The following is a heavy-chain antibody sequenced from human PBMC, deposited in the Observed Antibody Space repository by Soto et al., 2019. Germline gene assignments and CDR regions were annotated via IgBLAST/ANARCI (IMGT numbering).Heavy chain of an antibody. D-gene: IGHD2-2*03. CDR1: GYSFTSYW. CDR2: IDPSDSYT. Sequence: GESLKISCKGSGYSFTSYWISWVRQMPGKGLEWMGGIDPSDSYTNYSPSFQGHVTISADKSISTAYLQWSSLKASETAMYYCARHGYCSSTSCYNNCYYGMDVWGPGAPLTVFS. CDR3: ARHGYCSSTSCYNNCYYGMDV. J-gene: IGHJ6*02. V-gene: IGHV5-10-1*01.